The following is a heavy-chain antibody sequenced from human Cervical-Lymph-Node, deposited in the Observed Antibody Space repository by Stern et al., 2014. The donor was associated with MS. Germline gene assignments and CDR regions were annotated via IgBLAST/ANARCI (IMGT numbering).Heavy chain of an antibody. CDR2: INTSGDST. V-gene: IGHV1-46*01. Sequence: QVQLVQSGAEVKKPGASVKVSCKASGYTFSSYYMHWVRQAPGQGLEWMGMINTSGDSTSYAHKFQGRVTMTRDTSTSTVYMELSSLRSEDTAVYYCARRRDGYNFAYWGQGTLVTVSS. J-gene: IGHJ4*02. D-gene: IGHD5-24*01. CDR1: GYTFSSYY. CDR3: ARRRDGYNFAY.